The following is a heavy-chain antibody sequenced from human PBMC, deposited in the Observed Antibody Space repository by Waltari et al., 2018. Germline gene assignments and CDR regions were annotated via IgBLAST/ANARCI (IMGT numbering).Heavy chain of an antibody. Sequence: QVQLVQSGAEVKKPGSSVKVSCKASGGTFSSYAISWVRQAPGQGLEWMGGIIPIFGTANYAQKFQGRVTITADESTSTAYMELSSLRSEDTAMYYCARDMRGAYLFPAPFDFWGQGTLVIVSS. J-gene: IGHJ4*02. D-gene: IGHD3-16*01. CDR2: IIPIFGTA. CDR1: GGTFSSYA. CDR3: ARDMRGAYLFPAPFDF. V-gene: IGHV1-69*01.